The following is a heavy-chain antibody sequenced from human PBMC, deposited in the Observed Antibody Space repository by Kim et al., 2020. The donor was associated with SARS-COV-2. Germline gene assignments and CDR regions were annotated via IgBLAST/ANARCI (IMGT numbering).Heavy chain of an antibody. V-gene: IGHV3-23*01. J-gene: IGHJ5*02. D-gene: IGHD6-13*01. CDR3: AKIGGIAAAGARGWFDP. Sequence: GKGRFTISRDNSKNTLYLQMNSLRAEDTAVYYCAKIGGIAAAGARGWFDPWGQGTLVTVSS.